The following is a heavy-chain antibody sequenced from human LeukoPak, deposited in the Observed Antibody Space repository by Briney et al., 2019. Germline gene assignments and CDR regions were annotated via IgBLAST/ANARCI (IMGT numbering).Heavy chain of an antibody. D-gene: IGHD3-22*01. J-gene: IGHJ3*02. Sequence: GRSLRLSCAASGFSFSSCVMHWVRQAPGKRLEWVAFIWYDGSDEYYADSVKGRFTISRDNSKNTLYLQMNSLRAEDTAVYYCARGYYDSSGYQASDIWGQGTMVTVSS. CDR3: ARGYYDSSGYQASDI. CDR2: IWYDGSDE. V-gene: IGHV3-33*01. CDR1: GFSFSSCV.